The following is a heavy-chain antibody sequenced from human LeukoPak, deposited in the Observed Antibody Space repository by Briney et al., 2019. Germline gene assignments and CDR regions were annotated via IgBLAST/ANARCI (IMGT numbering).Heavy chain of an antibody. V-gene: IGHV3-7*01. D-gene: IGHD6-19*01. CDR3: ARLSTAVLGSDY. Sequence: GGFLRLSCVASGFSFGTSWMSWVRQAPGKGLEWVANIKKDGSEKYYVDSLEGRFTISRDNAKNSLYLEMNSLRVEDTALYYCARLSTAVLGSDYWGQGTLVTVSS. CDR2: IKKDGSEK. CDR1: GFSFGTSW. J-gene: IGHJ4*02.